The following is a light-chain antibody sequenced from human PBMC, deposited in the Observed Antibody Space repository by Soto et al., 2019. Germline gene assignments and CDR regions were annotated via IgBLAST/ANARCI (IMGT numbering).Light chain of an antibody. CDR1: SSDIGDYNY. V-gene: IGLV2-14*01. Sequence: QSVLTQPASVSGSPALSITISCVGTSSDIGDYNYVSWYQQHPGKVPKVIIYDVSDRPSGVSYRFSATKSGNTASLTISGLQAEDEADYYCCSYTRRGTLIFGTGTKVTVL. CDR2: DVS. J-gene: IGLJ1*01. CDR3: CSYTRRGTLI.